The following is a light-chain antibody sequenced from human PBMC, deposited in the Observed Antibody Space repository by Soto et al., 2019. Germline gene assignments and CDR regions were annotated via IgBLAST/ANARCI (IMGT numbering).Light chain of an antibody. V-gene: IGLV4-69*01. CDR3: QTWGAGHVV. J-gene: IGLJ2*01. CDR2: VKSDGSH. CDR1: SGHSSYA. Sequence: QLVLTQSPSASASPGASVKLTCTLSSGHSSYAIAWHQQQPEKGPRYLMKVKSDGSHTKGDGIPDRFSGSSSGAERYLTISSLQSEHEADYYCQTWGAGHVVFGGGTKLTVL.